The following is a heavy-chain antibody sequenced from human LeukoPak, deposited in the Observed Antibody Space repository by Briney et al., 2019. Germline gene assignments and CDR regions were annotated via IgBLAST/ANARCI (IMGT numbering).Heavy chain of an antibody. CDR2: VNPNSGNT. V-gene: IGHV1-8*01. CDR3: ARGRADIVVVPAAHWFDP. CDR1: GYTFTSYD. J-gene: IGHJ5*02. D-gene: IGHD2-2*01. Sequence: ASVKVSIKASGYTFTSYDINWVRQATGQGLEWMGWVNPNSGNTGYAQKFQGRVTMTRNTSISTAYMELSSLRSEDTAVYYCARGRADIVVVPAAHWFDPWGQGTLVTVSS.